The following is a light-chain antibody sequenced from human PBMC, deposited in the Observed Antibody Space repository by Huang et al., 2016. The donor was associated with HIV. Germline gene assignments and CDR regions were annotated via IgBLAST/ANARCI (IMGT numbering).Light chain of an antibody. CDR2: GAS. CDR1: QSVSNN. J-gene: IGKJ1*01. CDR3: QQYHNWPRT. V-gene: IGKV3-15*01. Sequence: EIVMTQSPATLSVSPGERATLSCRASQSVSNNLAWYQQKPGQAPRFLIHGASTRATGIPARFSGSGSGTEFTLTISSLQSEDFAVYYCQQYHNWPRTFGQGTKVEIK.